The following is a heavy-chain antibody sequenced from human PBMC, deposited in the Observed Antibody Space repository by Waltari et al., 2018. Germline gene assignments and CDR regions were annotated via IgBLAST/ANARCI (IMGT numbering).Heavy chain of an antibody. Sequence: QVQLQESGPGLVKPSQTLSLTCTVSGGSISSGSYYWSWIRQPAGKGREWIGRIYTSGSTNYNPSLKSRVTISVDTSKNQFSLKLSSGTAADTAVYYCARGGGSGSYPYDYWGQGTLVTVSS. J-gene: IGHJ4*02. CDR1: GGSISSGSYY. D-gene: IGHD3-10*01. CDR3: ARGGGSGSYPYDY. V-gene: IGHV4-61*02. CDR2: IYTSGST.